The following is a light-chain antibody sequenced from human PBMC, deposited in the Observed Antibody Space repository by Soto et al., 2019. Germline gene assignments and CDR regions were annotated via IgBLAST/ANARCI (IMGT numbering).Light chain of an antibody. V-gene: IGLV2-11*01. J-gene: IGLJ2*01. Sequence: QSALTQPRSVSASPGQSVTISCTGTGSDVGGYNYVSWYQQHPGKAPKLMIYDVNKWPSGVPDRFSGPKSGNTASLTISGLQAEDEADYYCCSYAGSFTWVFGGGTKLTVL. CDR2: DVN. CDR3: CSYAGSFTWV. CDR1: GSDVGGYNY.